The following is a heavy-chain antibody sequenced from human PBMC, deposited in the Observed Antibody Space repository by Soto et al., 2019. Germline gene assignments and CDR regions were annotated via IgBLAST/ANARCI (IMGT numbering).Heavy chain of an antibody. D-gene: IGHD1-1*01. Sequence: EVQLVESGGGLVKPGGSLRLSCAASGFTFSTHAMVWVRQAPGKGLEWVSSISSSGSFLYYADSVEGRFTISRDDARNSVYLQMNSLRVDDTAVYYCARDGNYHEFWGQGTLVTVSS. CDR3: ARDGNYHEF. J-gene: IGHJ4*02. CDR1: GFTFSTHA. CDR2: ISSSGSFL. V-gene: IGHV3-21*01.